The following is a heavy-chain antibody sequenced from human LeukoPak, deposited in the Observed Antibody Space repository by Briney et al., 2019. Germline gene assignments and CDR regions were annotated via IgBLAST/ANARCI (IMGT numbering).Heavy chain of an antibody. Sequence: GRSLRLSCAASGFTFDDYAMHWVRQAPGKGLERVSGISWNSGSIGYADSVKGRFTISRDNAKNSLYLQMNSLRAEDMALYYCAKDMGLYYDSSGAFDYWGQGTLVTVSS. CDR1: GFTFDDYA. J-gene: IGHJ4*02. CDR3: AKDMGLYYDSSGAFDY. CDR2: ISWNSGSI. D-gene: IGHD3-22*01. V-gene: IGHV3-9*03.